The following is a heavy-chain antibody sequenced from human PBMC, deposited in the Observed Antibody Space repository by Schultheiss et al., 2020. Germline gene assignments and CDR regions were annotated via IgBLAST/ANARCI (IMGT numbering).Heavy chain of an antibody. J-gene: IGHJ4*02. D-gene: IGHD4-23*01. Sequence: SQTLSLTCIVSGGSITTYYWSWIRQPAGKGLEWIGRVYSSGSTHYNPSLKSRVTISLDTSKNQVSLKLSSVTAADTAVYYCARDSPGRWDFDYWGQGTLVTVCS. CDR3: ARDSPGRWDFDY. CDR2: VYSSGST. V-gene: IGHV4-4*07. CDR1: GGSITTYY.